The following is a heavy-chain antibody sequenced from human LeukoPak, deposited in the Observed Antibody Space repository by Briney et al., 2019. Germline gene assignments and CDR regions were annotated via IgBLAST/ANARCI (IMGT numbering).Heavy chain of an antibody. CDR3: ARDKDAYYDFWSGYAYYFDY. CDR1: GFTFGDYA. D-gene: IGHD3-3*01. Sequence: GGSLRLSCTASGFTFGDYAMSWVRQAPGKGLEWVGFIRSKAYGGTTEYAASVKGRFTISRDDSKSIAYLQMNSLKTEDTAVYYCARDKDAYYDFWSGYAYYFDYWGQGTLVTVSS. CDR2: IRSKAYGGTT. V-gene: IGHV3-49*04. J-gene: IGHJ4*02.